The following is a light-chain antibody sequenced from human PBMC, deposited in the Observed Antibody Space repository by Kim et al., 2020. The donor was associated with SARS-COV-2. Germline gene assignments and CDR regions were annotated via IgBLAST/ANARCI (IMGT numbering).Light chain of an antibody. V-gene: IGLV2-14*01. CDR3: SSYARSSSYV. CDR1: SSDVGAYKY. CDR2: DVS. J-gene: IGLJ1*01. Sequence: QSVLTQPASVSGSPGQSITISCTGTSSDVGAYKYVSWYQQHPGKAPELMIFDVSERPSGISNRFSGSKSGNTASLTISGLQAEDEADYYCSSYARSSSYVFGTGTKVTVL.